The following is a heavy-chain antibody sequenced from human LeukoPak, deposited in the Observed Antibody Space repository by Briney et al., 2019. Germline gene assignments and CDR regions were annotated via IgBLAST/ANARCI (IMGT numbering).Heavy chain of an antibody. CDR2: TYYRSKWYN. CDR3: ARERIQLWEIHDAFDI. CDR1: GDSVSSNSAA. J-gene: IGHJ3*02. D-gene: IGHD5-18*01. Sequence: SQTLSLTCAISGDSVSSNSAAWNWIRQSPSRGLEWLGRTYYRSKWYNDYAVSVKSRITINPDTSKNQFSLQLNPVTPEDTAVYYCARERIQLWEIHDAFDIWGQGTMVTVSS. V-gene: IGHV6-1*01.